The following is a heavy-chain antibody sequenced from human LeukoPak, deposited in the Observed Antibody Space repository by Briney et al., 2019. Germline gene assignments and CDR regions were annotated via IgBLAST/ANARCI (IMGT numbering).Heavy chain of an antibody. V-gene: IGHV3-7*01. Sequence: GGSLRLSCAASGFTFSSYWMSWVRQAPGKGLEWVANIKQDGSEKYYVDSVKGRFTISRDNAKNSLYLQMNSLRAEDTAVYYCARGPSVVVTDGMDVWGQGTTVTVSS. J-gene: IGHJ6*02. CDR3: ARGPSVVVTDGMDV. D-gene: IGHD2-15*01. CDR2: IKQDGSEK. CDR1: GFTFSSYW.